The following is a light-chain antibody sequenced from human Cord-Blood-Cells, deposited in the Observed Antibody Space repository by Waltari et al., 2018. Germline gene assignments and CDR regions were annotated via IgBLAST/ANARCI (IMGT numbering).Light chain of an antibody. CDR3: CSYAGSSTYV. CDR1: SSDVGSYNL. V-gene: IGLV2-23*01. CDR2: EGS. Sequence: QSALTQPAPVSGSPGQSIPISCPGTSSDVGSYNLVSWYQQYPGKAPKLMIYEGSKRPSGVSNRFSGSKSGNTASLTISGLQAEDEADYYCCSYAGSSTYVFGTGTKVTVL. J-gene: IGLJ1*01.